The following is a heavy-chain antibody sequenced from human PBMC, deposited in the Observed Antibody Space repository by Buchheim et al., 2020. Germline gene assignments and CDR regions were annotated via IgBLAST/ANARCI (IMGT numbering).Heavy chain of an antibody. J-gene: IGHJ4*02. D-gene: IGHD3-16*02. CDR2: ISYSGST. V-gene: IGHV4-59*01. CDR1: GGSINSFY. Sequence: QVQLQKSGPGLMKPSETLSLTCTVSGGSINSFYWTWIRQPPGKGLEWIGYISYSGSTNYNRSLKSRVTMSVDTSKNQFSLKLSSVSAADTAVYYCARASYVWGNYHLLVDYWGQGTL. CDR3: ARASYVWGNYHLLVDY.